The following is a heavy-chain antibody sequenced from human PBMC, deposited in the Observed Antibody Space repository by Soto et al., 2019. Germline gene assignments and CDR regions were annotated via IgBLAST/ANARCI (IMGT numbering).Heavy chain of an antibody. CDR1: GFTFSSYS. Sequence: GGSLRLSCAASGFTFSSYSMNWVRQAPGKGLEWVSYISSSSSTIYYADSVKGRFTISTLNAKNSLCLQMNSLRAEDTAVYFCARSLFLSCDDSFDFGCQGTVVTFSS. CDR3: ARSLFLSCDDSFDF. J-gene: IGHJ3*01. CDR2: ISSSSSTI. D-gene: IGHD2-21*01. V-gene: IGHV3-48*04.